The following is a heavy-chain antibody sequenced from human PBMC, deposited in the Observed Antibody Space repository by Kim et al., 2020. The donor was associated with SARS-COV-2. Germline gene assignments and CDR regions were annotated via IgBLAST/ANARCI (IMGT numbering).Heavy chain of an antibody. CDR2: IYYSGST. CDR3: ARVYFDWLSPFGMDV. CDR1: GCSISSYY. Sequence: SETLSLTCTVSGCSISSYYWSWIRQPPGKGLEWIGYIYYSGSTNYNPSLKSRVTISVDTSKNQFSLKLSSVTAADTAVYYCARVYFDWLSPFGMDVWGQGTTVTLSS. J-gene: IGHJ6*02. V-gene: IGHV4-59*01. D-gene: IGHD3-9*01.